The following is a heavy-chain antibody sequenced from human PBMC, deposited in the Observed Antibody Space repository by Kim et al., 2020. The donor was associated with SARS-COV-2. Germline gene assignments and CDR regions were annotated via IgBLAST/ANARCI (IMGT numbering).Heavy chain of an antibody. J-gene: IGHJ4*02. CDR1: GFTFSNDP. Sequence: GGSLRLSCAASGFTFSNDPMTWVRRAPGKGLEWVSTLSDRTHYADSVRGRFTISRDNCKNTLFPQMDRLRVEDTATYYCAKDQQPGGSYHGYFDQWGQGTLVTVSS. D-gene: IGHD1-26*01. CDR3: AKDQQPGGSYHGYFDQ. V-gene: IGHV3-23*01. CDR2: LSDRT.